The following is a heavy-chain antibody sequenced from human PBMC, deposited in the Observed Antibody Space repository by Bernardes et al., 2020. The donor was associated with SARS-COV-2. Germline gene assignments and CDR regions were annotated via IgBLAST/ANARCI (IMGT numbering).Heavy chain of an antibody. D-gene: IGHD6-6*01. V-gene: IGHV4-59*01. Sequence: SETLSLTCTVSGGSISSYYWSWIRQPPGKGLEWIGYIYYSGSTNYNPSLKSRVTISVDTSKNQFSLKLSSVTAADTAVYYCARGGQLALKASYYYMDVWGKGTTVTV. CDR2: IYYSGST. CDR3: ARGGQLALKASYYYMDV. J-gene: IGHJ6*03. CDR1: GGSISSYY.